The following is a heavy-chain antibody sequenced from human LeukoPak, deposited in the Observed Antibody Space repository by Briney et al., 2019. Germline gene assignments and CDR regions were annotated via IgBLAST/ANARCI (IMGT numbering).Heavy chain of an antibody. CDR2: INPNSGGT. J-gene: IGHJ4*02. CDR1: GYTFTGCY. V-gene: IGHV1-2*02. Sequence: ASVKVSCKSSGYTFTGCYMHWVRQAPGQGLEWMGWINPNSGGTDYAQKFQGRVTMTRDTSISTAYMELSRLRSDDTAVYYCARGVYYGWGSYSDYWGQGTLVTVSS. D-gene: IGHD3-10*01. CDR3: ARGVYYGWGSYSDY.